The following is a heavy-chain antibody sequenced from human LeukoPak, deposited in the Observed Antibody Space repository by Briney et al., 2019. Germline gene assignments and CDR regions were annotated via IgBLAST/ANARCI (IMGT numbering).Heavy chain of an antibody. CDR3: ARVVPGALGYYYYGMDV. CDR1: GGSISSYY. J-gene: IGHJ6*04. CDR2: IYYSGST. D-gene: IGHD2-2*01. V-gene: IGHV4-59*01. Sequence: SETLSLTCTVSGGSISSYYWSWIRQPPGKGLEWIGHIYYSGSTNYNPSLKSRVTISVDTSKNQFSLELSSVTAADTAVYYCARVVPGALGYYYYGMDVWGKGTTVTVSS.